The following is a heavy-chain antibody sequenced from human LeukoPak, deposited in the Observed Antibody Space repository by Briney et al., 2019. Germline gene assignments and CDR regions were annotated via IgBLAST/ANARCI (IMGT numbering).Heavy chain of an antibody. CDR3: ARVIAVAGTPLDY. D-gene: IGHD6-19*01. CDR2: INHSGST. CDR1: GGSFSGYY. Sequence: SETLSLTCAVYGGSFSGYYWSWIRQPPGKGLEWIGEINHSGSTNYNPSLKSRVTISVDTSKNQFSLKLSSVTAADTAVYYCARVIAVAGTPLDYWGQGTLVTVSS. J-gene: IGHJ4*02. V-gene: IGHV4-34*01.